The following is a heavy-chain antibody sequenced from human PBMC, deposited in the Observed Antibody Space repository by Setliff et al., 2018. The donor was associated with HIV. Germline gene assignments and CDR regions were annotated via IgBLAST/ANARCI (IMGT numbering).Heavy chain of an antibody. CDR3: ARRRWYYNFWSSYQTDWYFDL. D-gene: IGHD3-3*01. V-gene: IGHV5-51*01. CDR1: GYTFTSYW. CDR2: IYPGDSDT. Sequence: PGESLKISCKASGYTFTSYWVGWVRQMPGRGPEWMGIIYPGDSDTRYSPSFQDRVIISVDKSINTAYLYWSSLKASDTAMYFCARRRWYYNFWSSYQTDWYFDLWGRGTLVTVSS. J-gene: IGHJ2*01.